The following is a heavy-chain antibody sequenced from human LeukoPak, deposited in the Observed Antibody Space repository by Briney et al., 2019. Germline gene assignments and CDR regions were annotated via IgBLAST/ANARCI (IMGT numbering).Heavy chain of an antibody. Sequence: KPSETLSLTCTVSGGFISSSSYYWGWIRQPPGKGLEWIGSIYYSGSTYYNPSLKSRVTISVDTSKNQFSLKLSSVTAADTAVYYCARSYSSSIGFYFDYWGQGTLVTVSS. CDR2: IYYSGST. J-gene: IGHJ4*02. D-gene: IGHD6-6*01. CDR3: ARSYSSSIGFYFDY. CDR1: GGFISSSSYY. V-gene: IGHV4-39*01.